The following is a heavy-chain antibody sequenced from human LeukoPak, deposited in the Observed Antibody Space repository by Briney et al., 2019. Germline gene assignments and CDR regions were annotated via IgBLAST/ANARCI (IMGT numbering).Heavy chain of an antibody. Sequence: SETLSLTCTVSGASVSSASYWTWIRQPPGKGLEWIGYIYHSGSTNYNPSLKSRVTISVDTSKNQFSLKLSSVTAADTAVYYCARAFSSSSFYFNYWGQGTLVTVSS. J-gene: IGHJ4*02. CDR2: IYHSGST. D-gene: IGHD6-6*01. CDR3: ARAFSSSSFYFNY. V-gene: IGHV4-61*01. CDR1: GASVSSASY.